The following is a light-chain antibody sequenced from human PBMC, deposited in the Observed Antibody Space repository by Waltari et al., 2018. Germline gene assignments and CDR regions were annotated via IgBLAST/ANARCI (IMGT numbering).Light chain of an antibody. CDR3: CSYAGSYTLGV. CDR1: SSDVGGYNY. Sequence: QSALTQPRSVSGSPGQSVTISCTGTSSDVGGYNYVSWYQQYPGKAPKLMIYDVSKRPSGVPDRFSGSKSGNTASLTISGLQAEDEADYYCCSYAGSYTLGVFETGTKVTVL. V-gene: IGLV2-11*01. CDR2: DVS. J-gene: IGLJ1*01.